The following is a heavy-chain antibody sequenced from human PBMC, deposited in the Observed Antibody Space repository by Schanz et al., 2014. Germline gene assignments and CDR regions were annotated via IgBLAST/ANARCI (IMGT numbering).Heavy chain of an antibody. D-gene: IGHD2-8*01. V-gene: IGHV3-48*04. Sequence: EVQLVESGEGLVKPGGSLRLSCAASGFNFSSHSMNWVRQAPGKGLEWVSYISGSSRTKYYADSVRGRFTISRDNAKNSLFLQMNSLRADDTAVYYCARDMLRRYGALEIWGRGTMVTVSS. CDR2: ISGSSRTK. CDR1: GFNFSSHS. CDR3: ARDMLRRYGALEI. J-gene: IGHJ3*02.